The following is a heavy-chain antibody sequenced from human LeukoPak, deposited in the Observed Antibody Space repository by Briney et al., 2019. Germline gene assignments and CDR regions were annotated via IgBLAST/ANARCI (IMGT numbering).Heavy chain of an antibody. CDR1: GFTFSSYW. D-gene: IGHD4-17*01. CDR3: ARGRTTVITQRYYYYYMDG. CDR2: INKDGSEK. J-gene: IGHJ6*03. Sequence: GGSLRLSCAASGFTFSSYWMSWDRQAPGKGREWVASINKDGSEKYYVDSGKGRFTISRDNAKNSLYLQMNSLRAEDTAVYYCARGRTTVITQRYYYYYMDGWGKGTTVTVSS. V-gene: IGHV3-7*01.